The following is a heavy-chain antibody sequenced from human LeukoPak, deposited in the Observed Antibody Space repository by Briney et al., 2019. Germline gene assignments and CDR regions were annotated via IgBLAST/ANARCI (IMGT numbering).Heavy chain of an antibody. CDR2: VCWYDDH. Sequence: SGPTLVKPTHTLTLTCSFSGLSVSSSGGGGAWVRQPPGKALERLATVCWYDDHYYSPSLKSRLTIARDTSKIQVVLTLTNMDPVDTGTYFCAQRRIRGDSITGAFDYWGQGARVTVSS. CDR3: AQRRIRGDSITGAFDY. J-gene: IGHJ4*02. V-gene: IGHV2-5*01. CDR1: GLSVSSSGGG. D-gene: IGHD3-10*01.